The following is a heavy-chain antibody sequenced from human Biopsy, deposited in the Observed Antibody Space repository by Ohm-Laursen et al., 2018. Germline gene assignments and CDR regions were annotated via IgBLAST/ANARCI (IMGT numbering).Heavy chain of an antibody. CDR1: EFSFSRDD. CDR2: ISPSGGGT. V-gene: IGHV1-46*01. J-gene: IGHJ6*02. Sequence: SVKVSCKVSEFSFSRDDMHWVRQAPGRGLEWMGIISPSGGGTMDAQKFQDRLTMTRDTSTSTVHMELKSLKSEDTAVYYCAIFEGYSDDNLDYEHYGMDVWGQGTTVTVSS. CDR3: AIFEGYSDDNLDYEHYGMDV. D-gene: IGHD1-26*01.